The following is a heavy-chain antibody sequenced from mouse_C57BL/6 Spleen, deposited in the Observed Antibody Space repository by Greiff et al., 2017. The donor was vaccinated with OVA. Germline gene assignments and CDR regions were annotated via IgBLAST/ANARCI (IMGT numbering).Heavy chain of an antibody. CDR3: SSPYGSSFGDY. CDR1: GYTFTSYG. J-gene: IGHJ2*01. Sequence: LVESGAELARPGASVKLSCQASGYTFTSYGISWVKQRTGQGLEWIGEIYPRSGNTYYNEKFKGKATLTADKSSSTAYMELRSLTSEDSSVYFCSSPYGSSFGDYWGQGTTRTVSS. V-gene: IGHV1-81*01. CDR2: IYPRSGNT. D-gene: IGHD1-1*01.